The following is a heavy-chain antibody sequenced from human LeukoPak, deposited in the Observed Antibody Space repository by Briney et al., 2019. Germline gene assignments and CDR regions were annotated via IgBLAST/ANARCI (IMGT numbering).Heavy chain of an antibody. D-gene: IGHD2-2*03. V-gene: IGHV3-48*03. J-gene: IGHJ5*02. CDR2: ISSSDSSI. CDR3: ARGTGYCLDP. CDR1: GFTFSSYE. Sequence: GGSLRLSCAASGFTFSSYEMNWVRQAPGKGLEWVSYISSSDSSIYYADSVKGRFTISRDNAKNSLYLQMNSLRAEDTAVYYCARGTGYCLDPLGQGTLVTVSS.